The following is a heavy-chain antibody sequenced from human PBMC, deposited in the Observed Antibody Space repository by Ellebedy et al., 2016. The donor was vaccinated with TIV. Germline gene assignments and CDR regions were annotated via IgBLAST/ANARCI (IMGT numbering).Heavy chain of an antibody. V-gene: IGHV3-23*01. CDR1: GFTFSSYA. CDR2: ISRSGDNT. J-gene: IGHJ4*02. CDR3: ATYASGAYAPPPSSDY. D-gene: IGHD3-10*01. Sequence: GGSLRLSXTASGFTFSSYAMFWVRQAPGKGLDWVSAISRSGDNTNYADSVKGRFSISRDNSKNTLYLQMNSLRAEDTAVYYCATYASGAYAPPPSSDYWGQGTLVTVSS.